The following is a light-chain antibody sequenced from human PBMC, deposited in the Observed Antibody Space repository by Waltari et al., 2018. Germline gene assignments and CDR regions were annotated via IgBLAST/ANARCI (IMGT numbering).Light chain of an antibody. CDR1: AGAVTSGLY. Sequence: QAVVTQEPSLTVSPGGTVTLTCGSSAGAVTSGLYPYWFQQKPGHAPRTLIYDTSNKHSWTPARFSGSLLGGKAALTLSGAQPEDEAEYYCLISYSGVGVFGGGTKLTVL. CDR3: LISYSGVGV. J-gene: IGLJ3*02. CDR2: DTS. V-gene: IGLV7-46*01.